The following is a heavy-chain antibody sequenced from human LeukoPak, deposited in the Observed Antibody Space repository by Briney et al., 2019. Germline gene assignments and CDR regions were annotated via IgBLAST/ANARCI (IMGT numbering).Heavy chain of an antibody. J-gene: IGHJ4*02. CDR2: ISWNSGSI. D-gene: IGHD3-10*01. V-gene: IGHV3-9*01. CDR3: AKDSNYGSGTYSRGVFDY. Sequence: GGSLRLSCAASGFTFDDYAMHWVRQAPGKGLEWVSGISWNSGSIGYADSVKGRFTIPRDNAKNSLYLQMNSLRAEDTALYYCAKDSNYGSGTYSRGVFDYWGQGTLVTVSS. CDR1: GFTFDDYA.